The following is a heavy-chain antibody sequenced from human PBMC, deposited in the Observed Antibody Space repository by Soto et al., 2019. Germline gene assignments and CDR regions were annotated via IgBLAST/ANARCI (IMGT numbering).Heavy chain of an antibody. V-gene: IGHV4-38-2*01. D-gene: IGHD3-10*01. J-gene: IGHJ4*01. CDR2: IFRTGRT. Sequence: PSETLSLTCAVSGYSISSGYYWGWIRQPPGKGLEWIGNIFRTGRTYYNPSLKSRVTISVDTPKNQFSLKLTSVTAADTAVYYCASYGGYYGSGSSTNFDYWGRGTLVTVSS. CDR1: GYSISSGYY. CDR3: ASYGGYYGSGSSTNFDY.